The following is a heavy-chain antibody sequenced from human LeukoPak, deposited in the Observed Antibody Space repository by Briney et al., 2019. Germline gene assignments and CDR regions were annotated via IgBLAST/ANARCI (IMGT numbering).Heavy chain of an antibody. V-gene: IGHV3-53*01. D-gene: IGHD3-16*02. CDR1: AFSVSSNY. CDR2: IYSGGST. J-gene: IGHJ3*02. CDR3: ARVKLWVDYDYVWGSYRPVRHDAFDI. Sequence: PGGSLRLSCAASAFSVSSNYMSWVRQAPGKGLEWVSVIYSGGSTYYADSVKGRFTISRDNSKNTLYLQMTSLRAEDTGVYYCARVKLWVDYDYVWGSYRPVRHDAFDIWGQGTMVTVSS.